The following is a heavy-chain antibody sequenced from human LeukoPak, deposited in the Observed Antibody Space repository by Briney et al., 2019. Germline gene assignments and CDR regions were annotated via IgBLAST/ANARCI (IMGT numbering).Heavy chain of an antibody. CDR3: ARGNSGSYYAPFDY. V-gene: IGHV1-46*01. J-gene: IGHJ4*02. Sequence: ASVRVSCKASGYTCTNYYMHWVRQAPGQWLEWMGIINPFGGSTSYAQKFQGRVIMTRDTSTSTVYMELSSLRSEDTAVFYCARGNSGSYYAPFDYWGQGTLITVSS. D-gene: IGHD1-26*01. CDR2: INPFGGST. CDR1: GYTCTNYY.